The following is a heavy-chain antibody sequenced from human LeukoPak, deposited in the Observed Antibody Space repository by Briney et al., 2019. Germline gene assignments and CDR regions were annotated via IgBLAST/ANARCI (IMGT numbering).Heavy chain of an antibody. CDR2: INPNSGGT. D-gene: IGHD6-19*01. J-gene: IGHJ6*03. CDR1: GYTFTGYY. V-gene: IGHV1-2*06. Sequence: ASVKVSCKASGYTFTGYYMHWVRQAPGQGLEWMGRINPNSGGTNYAQKFQGRVTMTRDTSISTAYMELSRLRSDDTAVYYCARDPSSGWYDYYYYYMDVWGKRTTVTVSS. CDR3: ARDPSSGWYDYYYYYMDV.